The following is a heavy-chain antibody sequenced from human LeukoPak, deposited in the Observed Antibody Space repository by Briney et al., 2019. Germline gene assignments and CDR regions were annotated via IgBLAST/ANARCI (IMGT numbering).Heavy chain of an antibody. CDR2: ISGSGGST. CDR3: AKMGDSSGTDAFDI. J-gene: IGHJ3*02. V-gene: IGHV3-23*01. Sequence: GGSLRLSCAASGFTFSSCGMSWVRQAPGKRLEWVSAISGSGGSTYYADSVKGRFTISRDNSKNTLYLQMNSLRAEDTAVYYCAKMGDSSGTDAFDIWGQGTMVTVSS. CDR1: GFTFSSCG. D-gene: IGHD3-22*01.